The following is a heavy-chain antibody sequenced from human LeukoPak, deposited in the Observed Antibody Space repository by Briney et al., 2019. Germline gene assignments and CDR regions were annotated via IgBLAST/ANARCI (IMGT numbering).Heavy chain of an antibody. CDR1: GFTFSSYG. V-gene: IGHV3-30*18. CDR2: ISYDGSNK. D-gene: IGHD2-2*01. Sequence: PGGSLRLSCAASGFTFSSYGMHWVRQAPGKGLEWVAVISYDGSNKYYADSVKGRFTISSDNSKNTLYLQMNSLRAEDTAVYYCAKDHAPAATFYYYGMDVWGQGTTVTVSS. J-gene: IGHJ6*02. CDR3: AKDHAPAATFYYYGMDV.